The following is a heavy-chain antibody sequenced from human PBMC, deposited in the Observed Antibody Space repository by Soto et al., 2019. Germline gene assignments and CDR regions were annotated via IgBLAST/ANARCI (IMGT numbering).Heavy chain of an antibody. Sequence: QVQLVQSGAEVKKPGSSVRVSCKASGGTFNSCAIIWVRQAPGQGLEWMGGIIPIFGAARYAPKFQGRVTITADASTNTAYMELNSLRSEDSAVYFCARELSNPHYYKGSDVWGQGTTVIVSS. V-gene: IGHV1-69*01. CDR2: IIPIFGAA. CDR1: GGTFNSCA. D-gene: IGHD3-16*02. CDR3: ARELSNPHYYKGSDV. J-gene: IGHJ6*02.